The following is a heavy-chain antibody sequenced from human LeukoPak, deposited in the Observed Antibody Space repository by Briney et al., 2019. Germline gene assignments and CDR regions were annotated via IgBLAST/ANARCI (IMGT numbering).Heavy chain of an antibody. CDR2: ISNNGGYT. V-gene: IGHV3-23*01. CDR3: AKQLGYCSDGSCYFPY. J-gene: IGHJ4*02. Sequence: GGSLRLFCAASGFTFSSSAMSWVRQAPGKGLEWVSAISNNGGYTYYADSVQGRFTISRDNSKSTLCLQMNSLRAEDTAVYYCAKQLGYCSDGSCYFPYWGQGTLVTVSS. CDR1: GFTFSSSA. D-gene: IGHD2-15*01.